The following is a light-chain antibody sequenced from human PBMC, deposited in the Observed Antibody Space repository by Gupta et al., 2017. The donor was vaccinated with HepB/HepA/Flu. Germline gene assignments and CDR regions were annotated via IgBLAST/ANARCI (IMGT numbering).Light chain of an antibody. J-gene: IGKJ4*01. Sequence: EIVFTQSPGTLSLSPGERATLSCRASQRVSSSYLAWYQQKVGQAPRLLIYGASSRATGIPDRFSGSGSGTDFTLTISRLEPEDFAVYYCQQYGSSAGTFGGGTKVEIK. V-gene: IGKV3-20*01. CDR2: GAS. CDR1: QRVSSSY. CDR3: QQYGSSAGT.